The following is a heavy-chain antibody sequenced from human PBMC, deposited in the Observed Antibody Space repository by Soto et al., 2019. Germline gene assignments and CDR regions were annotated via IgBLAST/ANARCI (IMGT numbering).Heavy chain of an antibody. V-gene: IGHV4-34*01. CDR2: INHSGST. D-gene: IGHD3-10*01. J-gene: IGHJ4*02. CDR1: GGSFSGYY. Sequence: QVQLQQWGAGLLKPSETLSLTCAVYGGSFSGYYWSWIRQPRGKGLEWIGEINHSGSTNYKPSLKSRVTISVDTSKNQFSLKLSSVTAADTAVYYCARGGGQLLWFGELLYWGQGTLVTVSS. CDR3: ARGGGQLLWFGELLY.